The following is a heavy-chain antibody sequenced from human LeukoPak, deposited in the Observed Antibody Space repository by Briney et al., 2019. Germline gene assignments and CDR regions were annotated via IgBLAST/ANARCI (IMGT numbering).Heavy chain of an antibody. J-gene: IGHJ4*02. V-gene: IGHV1-69*06. Sequence: SVKVSCKASGGTFSSYAISWGRQAPGQGLEGMGRIIPIFGTANYAQKFQGRGTITADKSTSTAYMELSSLRSEDTAVYYCARGPDSSGYSEDYWGQGTLVTVSS. CDR1: GGTFSSYA. CDR3: ARGPDSSGYSEDY. D-gene: IGHD3-22*01. CDR2: IIPIFGTA.